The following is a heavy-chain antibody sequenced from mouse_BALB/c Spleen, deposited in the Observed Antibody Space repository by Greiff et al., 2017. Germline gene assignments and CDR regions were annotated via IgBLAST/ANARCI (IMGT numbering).Heavy chain of an antibody. CDR1: GYTFTSYT. Sequence: QVQLQQSAAELARPGASVKMSCKASGYTFTSYTMHWVKQRPGQGLEWIGYINPSSGYTEYNQKFKDKTTLTADKSSSTAYMQLSSLTSEDSAVYYCARRGVRRAMDYWGQGTSVTVSS. D-gene: IGHD2-14*01. CDR3: ARRGVRRAMDY. CDR2: INPSSGYT. J-gene: IGHJ4*01. V-gene: IGHV1-4*02.